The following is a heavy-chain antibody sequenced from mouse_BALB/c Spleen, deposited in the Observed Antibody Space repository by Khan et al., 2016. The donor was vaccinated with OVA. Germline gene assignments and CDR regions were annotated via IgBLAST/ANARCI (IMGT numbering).Heavy chain of an antibody. D-gene: IGHD4-1*01. CDR3: ARGNWAY. Sequence: VQLKESGGGLVQPGGSRKLSCAASGFTFSSFGMHWVRQAPEKGLEWVAYINSGSTTIYYADPVKGRFTISRDNPKNTLFLQMTSLRSEDTAMYYCARGNWAYWGQGTTLTVPS. CDR1: GFTFSSFG. V-gene: IGHV5-17*02. J-gene: IGHJ2*01. CDR2: INSGSTTI.